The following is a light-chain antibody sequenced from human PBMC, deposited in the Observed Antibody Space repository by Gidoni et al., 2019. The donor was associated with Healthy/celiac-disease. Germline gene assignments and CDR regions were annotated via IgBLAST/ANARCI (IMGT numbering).Light chain of an antibody. CDR1: QDISNY. V-gene: IGKV1-33*01. J-gene: IGKJ3*01. CDR3: QQYDNLLFT. Sequence: IQITHSPSSLSASVGDRVTITCQASQDISNYLNWYQQKPGKAPKLLIYDASNLETGVPSRFSGSGSGTDFTFTISSLQPEDIATYYCQQYDNLLFTFGPGTKVDIK. CDR2: DAS.